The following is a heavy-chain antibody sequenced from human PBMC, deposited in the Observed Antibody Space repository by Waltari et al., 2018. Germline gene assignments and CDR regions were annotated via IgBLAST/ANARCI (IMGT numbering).Heavy chain of an antibody. CDR3: ARHGSLGSGSPRRINYYYYYYMDV. CDR2: IYYSGST. J-gene: IGHJ6*03. Sequence: QLQLQESGPGLVKPSETLSLTCTVSGGSISSSSYYWGWIRQPPGKGLEWIGGIYYSGSTYYNPSLKRRVTISVDTSKNQFSRKLSSVTAADTAVYYCARHGSLGSGSPRRINYYYYYYMDVWGKGTTVTVSS. CDR1: GGSISSSSYY. D-gene: IGHD3-10*01. V-gene: IGHV4-39*01.